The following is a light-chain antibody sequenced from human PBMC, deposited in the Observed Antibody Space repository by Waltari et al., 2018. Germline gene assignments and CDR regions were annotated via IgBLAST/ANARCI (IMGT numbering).Light chain of an antibody. CDR3: QQYRSAPYT. Sequence: EYVLTQSPGTLSLSPGEGATLSCRASQTVGAYLAWYQQTPGQALRLLIYHSSNRATGIPDRFSGSGSGTDFTLTITRLEPEDFAVYYCQQYRSAPYTFGQGTKLEIK. CDR1: QTVGAY. V-gene: IGKV3-20*01. CDR2: HSS. J-gene: IGKJ2*01.